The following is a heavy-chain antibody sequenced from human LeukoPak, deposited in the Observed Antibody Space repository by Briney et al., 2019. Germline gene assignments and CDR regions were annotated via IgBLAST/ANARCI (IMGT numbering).Heavy chain of an antibody. CDR3: VRDSPSGFFDL. CDR2: ISSSGSTI. J-gene: IGHJ2*01. Sequence: GGSLRLSCAASAFTFSSSSMNWVRQAPGKGLEWVSSISSSGSTIYYADSVKGRFTISRDNAKNTLYLQMNSLRAEDTAVYYCVRDSPSGFFDLWGRGTLVTVSS. V-gene: IGHV3-48*03. D-gene: IGHD6-19*01. CDR1: AFTFSSSS.